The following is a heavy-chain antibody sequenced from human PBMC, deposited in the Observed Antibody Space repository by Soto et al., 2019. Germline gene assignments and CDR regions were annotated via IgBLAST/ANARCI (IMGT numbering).Heavy chain of an antibody. D-gene: IGHD3-10*01. CDR3: ARDMGFGLSDY. Sequence: QVQLVRSGAEVKKPGASVKVSCKASGYTFTSYAMYWVRQAPGQRLEWMGWINAGNGNTKYSQKFQGRVTITRDTSATTAYMELSSLRSEDTAVYYCARDMGFGLSDYWGQGTLVTVSS. CDR2: INAGNGNT. J-gene: IGHJ4*02. CDR1: GYTFTSYA. V-gene: IGHV1-3*01.